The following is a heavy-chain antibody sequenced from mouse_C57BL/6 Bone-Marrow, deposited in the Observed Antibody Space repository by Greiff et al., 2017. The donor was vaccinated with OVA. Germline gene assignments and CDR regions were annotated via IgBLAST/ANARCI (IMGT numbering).Heavy chain of an antibody. CDR1: GYSFTGYY. Sequence: VQLQQSGPELVKPGASVKISCKASGYSFTGYYMNWVKQSPEKSLEWIGEINPSTGGTTYNQKFKAKATLTVDKSSSTAYMQLKSLTSEDSAVYYCARSPSYYGSSRHWYFDVWCTGTTVTVSS. CDR3: ARSPSYYGSSRHWYFDV. D-gene: IGHD1-1*01. V-gene: IGHV1-42*01. J-gene: IGHJ1*03. CDR2: INPSTGGT.